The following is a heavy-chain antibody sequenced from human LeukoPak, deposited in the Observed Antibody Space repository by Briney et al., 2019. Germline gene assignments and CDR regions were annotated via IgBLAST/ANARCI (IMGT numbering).Heavy chain of an antibody. CDR1: GFTFSDYY. Sequence: GGSLRLSCAASGFTFSDYYMSWVRQAPGKGLEWVSAISGSGGSTYYADSVKGRFTISRDNSKNTLYLQMNSLRAEDTAVYYCAKSQQLVRPNWFDPWGQGTLVTVSS. CDR3: AKSQQLVRPNWFDP. J-gene: IGHJ5*02. CDR2: ISGSGGST. D-gene: IGHD6-13*01. V-gene: IGHV3-23*01.